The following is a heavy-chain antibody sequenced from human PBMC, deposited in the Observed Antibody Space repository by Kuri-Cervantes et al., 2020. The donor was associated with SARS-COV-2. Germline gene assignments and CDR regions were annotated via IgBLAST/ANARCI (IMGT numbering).Heavy chain of an antibody. CDR3: ARGVVVVPAAINYYCCYYMDV. CDR1: GYTFTSYD. CDR2: MNPNSGNT. V-gene: IGHV1-8*03. Sequence: ASVKVSCKASGYTFTSYDINWVRQATGQGLEWMGWMNPNSGNTGYAQKFQGRVTITRNTSISTAYMELSSLRSEDTAVYYCARGVVVVPAAINYYCCYYMDVWGKGTTVTVSS. D-gene: IGHD2-2*02. J-gene: IGHJ6*03.